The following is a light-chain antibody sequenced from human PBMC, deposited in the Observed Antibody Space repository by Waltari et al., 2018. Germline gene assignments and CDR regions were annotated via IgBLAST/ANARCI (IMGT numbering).Light chain of an antibody. Sequence: DIVMTQSPLSLSVTPGAPASISCRSSQSLLHSSGYNYLDWYLQKPGQSPQLLIYLGSNRASGVPDRFSGSGSGTDFILKISRVEAEDVGVYYCMQALQDLFTFGPGTKVDIK. CDR2: LGS. J-gene: IGKJ3*01. V-gene: IGKV2-28*01. CDR3: MQALQDLFT. CDR1: QSLLHSSGYNY.